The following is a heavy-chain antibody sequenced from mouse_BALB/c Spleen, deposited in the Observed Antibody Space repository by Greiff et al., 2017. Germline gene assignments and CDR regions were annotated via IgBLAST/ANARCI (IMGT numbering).Heavy chain of an antibody. CDR2: IDPANGNT. CDR3: ASFVTGMEYYFDY. Sequence: VQLKESGAELVKPGASVKLSCTASGFNIKDTYMHWVKQRPEQGLEWIGRIDPANGNTKYDPKFQGKATITADTSSNTAYLQLSSLTSEDTAVYYCASFVTGMEYYFDYWGQGTTLTVSS. J-gene: IGHJ2*01. CDR1: GFNIKDTY. V-gene: IGHV14-3*02. D-gene: IGHD4-1*01.